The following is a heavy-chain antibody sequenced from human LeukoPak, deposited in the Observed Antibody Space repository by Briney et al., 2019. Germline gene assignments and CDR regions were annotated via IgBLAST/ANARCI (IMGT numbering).Heavy chain of an antibody. CDR2: INPSGGST. CDR3: AREDYYDSGSNDY. D-gene: IGHD3-22*01. CDR1: GYTFTSYY. V-gene: IGHV1-46*01. Sequence: ASVKVSCKAPGYTFTSYYMHWVRQAPGQGLEWMGIINPSGGSTSYAQKFQGRVTMTTDTSTSTAYMELRSLRSDDTAVYYCAREDYYDSGSNDYWGQGTLVTVSS. J-gene: IGHJ4*02.